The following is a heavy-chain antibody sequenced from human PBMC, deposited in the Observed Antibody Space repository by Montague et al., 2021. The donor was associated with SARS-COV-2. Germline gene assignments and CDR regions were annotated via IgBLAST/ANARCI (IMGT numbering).Heavy chain of an antibody. CDR2: IGSSGSTI. Sequence: SLRLSCPASGFTFSSYEMNWVRQAPGKGLEWVSYIGSSGSTIYYADSVKGRFTISRDNAKNSLYLQMDSLRAADTAAYYCTRLLRGYDYGPDYWGQGTLVTVSS. J-gene: IGHJ4*02. CDR1: GFTFSSYE. CDR3: TRLLRGYDYGPDY. D-gene: IGHD5-18*01. V-gene: IGHV3-48*03.